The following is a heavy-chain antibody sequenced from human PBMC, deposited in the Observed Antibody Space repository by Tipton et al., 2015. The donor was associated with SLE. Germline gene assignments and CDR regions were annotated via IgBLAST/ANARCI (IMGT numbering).Heavy chain of an antibody. CDR1: RGSITSYY. CDR3: ARVGDTAIVDY. Sequence: LRLSCTVSRGSITSYYWSWIRQPPGKGLEWIAYIYFSGSTYYNPSLKSRVSISVDTSENQFSLNLRSMTAADTAVYYCARVGDTAIVDYWGQGTLVTVSS. J-gene: IGHJ4*02. D-gene: IGHD5-18*01. V-gene: IGHV4-59*06. CDR2: IYFSGST.